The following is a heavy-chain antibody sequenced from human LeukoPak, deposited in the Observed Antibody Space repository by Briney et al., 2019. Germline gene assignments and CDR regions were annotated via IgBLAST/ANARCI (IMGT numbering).Heavy chain of an antibody. Sequence: PGGSLRLSCAAWGFTFSRYAMSWVRQAPGEGLEWVSTIRGSGGDTYYADSLKGRFTISRDNSKNTLHLQMNSLRAEDTAVYYCAKKGPTMIPGNYFDYWGQGTLVTVSS. D-gene: IGHD3-22*01. V-gene: IGHV3-23*01. CDR2: IRGSGGDT. CDR3: AKKGPTMIPGNYFDY. CDR1: GFTFSRYA. J-gene: IGHJ4*02.